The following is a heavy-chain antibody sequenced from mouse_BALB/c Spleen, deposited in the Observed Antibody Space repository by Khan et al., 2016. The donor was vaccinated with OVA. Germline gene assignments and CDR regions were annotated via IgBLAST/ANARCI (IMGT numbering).Heavy chain of an antibody. J-gene: IGHJ4*01. V-gene: IGHV1S22*01. D-gene: IGHD1-2*01. CDR2: IYPGSGSP. CDR3: TRGTTAPYVMDY. Sequence: LQQPGSELVRPGASVKLSCKTSGYTFSSYWMHWVRQRPGQGLEWIGNIYPGSGSPNYDEKFKSKATLTVDKSSSTAYMQLSSLTSEDSAVYYCTRGTTAPYVMDYWGQGTSVTVSS. CDR1: GYTFSSYW.